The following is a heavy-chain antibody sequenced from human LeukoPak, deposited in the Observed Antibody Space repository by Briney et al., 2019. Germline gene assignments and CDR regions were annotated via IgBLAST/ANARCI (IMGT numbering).Heavy chain of an antibody. CDR3: ARDYYGSGSYYKAPDWFDP. Sequence: ASVKVSCKASGYTFIGYYMHWVRQAPGPGLEWMGWINPNSGGTNYAQKFQGRVTMTRDTSISTAYMELSRLRSDDTAVYYCARDYYGSGSYYKAPDWFDPWGHGTLVTVSS. CDR1: GYTFIGYY. D-gene: IGHD3-10*01. J-gene: IGHJ5*02. CDR2: INPNSGGT. V-gene: IGHV1-2*02.